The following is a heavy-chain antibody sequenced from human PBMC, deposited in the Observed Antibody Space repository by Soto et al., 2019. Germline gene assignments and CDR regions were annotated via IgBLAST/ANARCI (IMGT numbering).Heavy chain of an antibody. V-gene: IGHV4-59*01. CDR1: GASISSLY. CDR2: IYYSGSI. CDR3: AKSLWDTSGWKTDY. J-gene: IGHJ4*02. D-gene: IGHD6-19*01. Sequence: QVQLQESGPGLVKPSETLSLPCTVSGASISSLYWSWIRQPPGKGLEWIGYIYYSGSINYNPSLKSRVTISVDPSTKQFSLRLSSVTAADAAVYYCAKSLWDTSGWKTDYWGKGTLVTVSS.